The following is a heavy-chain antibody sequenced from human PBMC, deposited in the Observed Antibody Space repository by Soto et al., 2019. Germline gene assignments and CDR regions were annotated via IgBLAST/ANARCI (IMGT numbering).Heavy chain of an antibody. D-gene: IGHD4-17*01. CDR2: ISGSGGST. CDR3: AKDSGDRTRFDY. CDR1: GFTFSSYA. V-gene: IGHV3-23*01. J-gene: IGHJ4*02. Sequence: PGGSLRLSCAASGFTFSSYAMSWVRQAPGKGLEWVSAISGSGGSTYYADSVKGRFTISRDNSKNTLYLQMNSLRAEDTAVYYRAKDSGDRTRFDYWDQGTLVTVSS.